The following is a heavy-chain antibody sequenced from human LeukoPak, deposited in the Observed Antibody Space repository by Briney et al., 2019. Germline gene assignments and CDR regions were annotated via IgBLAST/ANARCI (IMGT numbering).Heavy chain of an antibody. Sequence: PSETLSLTCTVSDGSISSSSYYRGWIRQPPGKGLEWIGSIYYSGSTYYNPSLKSRVTISVDTSKNQFSLKLSSVTAADTAVYYCARHKWDSSGYYYLWYFDLWGRGTLVTVSS. CDR1: DGSISSSSYY. V-gene: IGHV4-39*01. CDR3: ARHKWDSSGYYYLWYFDL. D-gene: IGHD3-22*01. J-gene: IGHJ2*01. CDR2: IYYSGST.